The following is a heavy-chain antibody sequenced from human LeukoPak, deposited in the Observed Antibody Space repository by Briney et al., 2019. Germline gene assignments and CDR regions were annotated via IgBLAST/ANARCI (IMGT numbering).Heavy chain of an antibody. J-gene: IGHJ4*02. V-gene: IGHV1-69*13. D-gene: IGHD3-16*01. Sequence: ASVKVSCKASGGTFSSYAISWVRQAPGQGLEWMGGIIPIFGTANYAQKFQGRVTITADESTSTAYMELSSLRSEDTAVYYCARVLGVIDDGYYFDYWGQGTLVTVSS. CDR2: IIPIFGTA. CDR1: GGTFSSYA. CDR3: ARVLGVIDDGYYFDY.